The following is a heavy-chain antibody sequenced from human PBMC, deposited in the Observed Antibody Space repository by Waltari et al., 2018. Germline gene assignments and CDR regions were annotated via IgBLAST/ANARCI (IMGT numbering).Heavy chain of an antibody. CDR2: FYKSGTT. CDR1: RSSIRNNNYY. V-gene: IGHV4-39*07. Sequence: QLQLQESGPGLVKPSATLSLTCTVSRSSIRNNNYYWGWVRQPPGKGLELIGSFYKSGTTYYNPSLKSRVTISVDTSNNQFSLKLNSVTAADTAVYYCVRGYPDIVATISDYWGQGTLVIVSS. D-gene: IGHD5-12*01. CDR3: VRGYPDIVATISDY. J-gene: IGHJ4*02.